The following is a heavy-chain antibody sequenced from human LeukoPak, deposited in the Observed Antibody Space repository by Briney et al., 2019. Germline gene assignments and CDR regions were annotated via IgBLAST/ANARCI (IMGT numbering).Heavy chain of an antibody. J-gene: IGHJ3*02. CDR1: GYTFTSYY. Sequence: ASVKVSCKASGYTFTSYYMHWVRQAPGQGLEWMGIINPSGDSTSYAQKFQGRVTMTRDTSTSTVYMELSSLRSEDTAVYYCARDSYDSSGYYGDDAFDIWGQGTMVTVSS. D-gene: IGHD3-22*01. CDR2: INPSGDST. V-gene: IGHV1-46*01. CDR3: ARDSYDSSGYYGDDAFDI.